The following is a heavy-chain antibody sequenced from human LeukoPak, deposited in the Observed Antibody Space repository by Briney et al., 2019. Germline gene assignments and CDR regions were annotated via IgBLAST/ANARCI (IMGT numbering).Heavy chain of an antibody. CDR2: MNPNSGNT. V-gene: IGHV1-8*01. D-gene: IGHD6-19*01. CDR1: GYTFTSYD. CDR3: ARGVAGAFDY. J-gene: IGHJ4*02. Sequence: ASVKVSCKASGYTFTSYDINWVRQATGQGLEWMGWMNPNSGNTGYTQEFQGRVTMTRNTSISTAYMDLSSLTSEDTAVYYCARGVAGAFDYWGQGTLVTVSS.